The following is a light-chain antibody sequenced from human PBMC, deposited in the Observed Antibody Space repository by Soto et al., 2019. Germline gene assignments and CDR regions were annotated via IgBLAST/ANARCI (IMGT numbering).Light chain of an antibody. CDR3: QVWDSSSDHVV. CDR2: YDS. V-gene: IGLV3-21*04. CDR1: NIGSKS. Sequence: LTQPPSVSVAPGKTTRITCGGNNIGSKSVHWYQQKPGQAPVLVIYYDSDRPSGIPERFSGSNSGNTATLTISRVEAGDEADYYCQVWDSSSDHVVFGGGTKLTVL. J-gene: IGLJ2*01.